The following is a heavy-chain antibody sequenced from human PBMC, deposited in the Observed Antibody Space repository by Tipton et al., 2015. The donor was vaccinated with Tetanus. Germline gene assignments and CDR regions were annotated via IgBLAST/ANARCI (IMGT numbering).Heavy chain of an antibody. CDR3: ARAHCSDGVCNFDF. D-gene: IGHD2-8*01. J-gene: IGHJ4*02. CDR1: GYIFNNYW. V-gene: IGHV5-51*01. Sequence: QLVQSGGEVKKPGESLKISCKGSGYIFNNYWIGWVRQKPGKGLEWMGIIYPGDSDTRYSQSFQGQVPTSVDKSINTAYLQWSSLKASDTTMFSCARAHCSDGVCNFDFWGQGALVTVAS. CDR2: IYPGDSDT.